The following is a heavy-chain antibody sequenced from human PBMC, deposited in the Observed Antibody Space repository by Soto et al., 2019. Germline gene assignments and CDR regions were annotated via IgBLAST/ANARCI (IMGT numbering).Heavy chain of an antibody. CDR2: INPNSGGT. D-gene: IGHD3-22*01. V-gene: IGHV1-2*04. CDR1: VYTFTGYY. J-gene: IGHJ1*01. Sequence: GASVKVSCKASVYTFTGYYMHWVRQAPGQGLEWMGWINPNSGGTNYAQKFQGWVTMTRDTSISTAYLELSRLRSDDTAVYYCARAAMIGCFAEYFQHWGQGTLVTVSS. CDR3: ARAAMIGCFAEYFQH.